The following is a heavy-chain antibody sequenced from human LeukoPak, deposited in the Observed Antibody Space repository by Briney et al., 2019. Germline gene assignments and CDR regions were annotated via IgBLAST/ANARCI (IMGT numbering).Heavy chain of an antibody. CDR3: AREGYGDYVFDY. V-gene: IGHV4-30-4*08. Sequence: SQTLSLTCTVSGGSISSGDYYWSWIRQPPGKGLEWIGYIYYSGSTYYNPSLKSRVNISVDTSKNQFSLKLSSVTAADTAVYYCAREGYGDYVFDYWGQGTLVTVSS. D-gene: IGHD4-17*01. J-gene: IGHJ4*02. CDR1: GGSISSGDYY. CDR2: IYYSGST.